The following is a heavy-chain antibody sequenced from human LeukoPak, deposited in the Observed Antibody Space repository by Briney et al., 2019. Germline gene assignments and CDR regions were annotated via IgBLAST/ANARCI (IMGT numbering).Heavy chain of an antibody. V-gene: IGHV1-46*01. CDR1: GYTFTSYY. CDR3: ATVRLFHCSGGSCNDY. CDR2: INPSGGST. D-gene: IGHD2-15*01. Sequence: ASVKVSCKASGYTFTSYYMHWVRQAPGQGLEWMGIINPSGGSTSYAQKFQGRVTMTRDTSTSTVYMELSSLRSEDTAVYYCATVRLFHCSGGSCNDYWGQGTLVTVSS. J-gene: IGHJ4*02.